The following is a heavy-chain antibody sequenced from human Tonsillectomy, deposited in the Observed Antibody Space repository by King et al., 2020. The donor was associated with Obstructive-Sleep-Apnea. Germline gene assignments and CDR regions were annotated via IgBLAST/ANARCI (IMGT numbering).Heavy chain of an antibody. D-gene: IGHD6-13*01. CDR1: GFTFSSYS. J-gene: IGHJ6*02. CDR2: ISSSSSYI. CDR3: ARDLRYSSSWYYYYGMDV. Sequence: VQLVESGGGLVKPGGSLRLSCAASGFTFSSYSMNWVRQAPGKGLEWVSSISSSSSYIYYADSVKGRFTISRDNAKNSPYLQMNSLRAEDTAVYYCARDLRYSSSWYYYYGMDVWGQGTTVTVSS. V-gene: IGHV3-21*01.